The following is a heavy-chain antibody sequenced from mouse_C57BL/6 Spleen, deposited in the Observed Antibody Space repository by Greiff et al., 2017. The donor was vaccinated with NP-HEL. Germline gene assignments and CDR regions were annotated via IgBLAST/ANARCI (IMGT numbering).Heavy chain of an antibody. D-gene: IGHD4-1*01. CDR2: IDPSDSYT. V-gene: IGHV1-69*01. J-gene: IGHJ1*03. Sequence: QVQLQQPGAELVMPGASVKLSCTASGYTFTSYWMHWVKQRPGQGLEWIGEIDPSDSYTNYNQKFKGKSTLTVDKSSSTAYMQLSSLTSEDSAVYYCASNVPGGGYFDVWGTGTTVTVSS. CDR3: ASNVPGGGYFDV. CDR1: GYTFTSYW.